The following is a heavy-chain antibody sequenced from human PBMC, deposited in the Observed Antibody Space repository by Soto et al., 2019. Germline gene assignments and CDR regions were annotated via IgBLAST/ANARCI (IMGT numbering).Heavy chain of an antibody. CDR2: IHTTENT. D-gene: IGHD6-13*01. J-gene: IGHJ4*02. Sequence: SETLSLTCTVSGDSISSYYWSWIRHPAGKGMEWIGRIHTTENTNYNPSLKSRVTMSIDTSKNQFSLKLSSLTAADTAVYYCARALSSAAGLYFDYWGQGTRVTVSS. CDR3: ARALSSAAGLYFDY. V-gene: IGHV4-4*07. CDR1: GDSISSYY.